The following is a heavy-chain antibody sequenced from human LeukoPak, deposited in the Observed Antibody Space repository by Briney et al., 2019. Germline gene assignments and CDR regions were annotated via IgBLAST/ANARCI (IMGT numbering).Heavy chain of an antibody. Sequence: GRSLRLSCAASGFTFSSYGMHWVRQAPGKGLEWVAVIWYDGSNKYYADSVKGRFTISRDNSKNTLYLQMNSLRAEDTAVYYCARDGDYYDSTYYFDYWGQGTLSPSPQ. D-gene: IGHD3-22*01. CDR2: IWYDGSNK. CDR3: ARDGDYYDSTYYFDY. CDR1: GFTFSSYG. J-gene: IGHJ4*02. V-gene: IGHV3-33*01.